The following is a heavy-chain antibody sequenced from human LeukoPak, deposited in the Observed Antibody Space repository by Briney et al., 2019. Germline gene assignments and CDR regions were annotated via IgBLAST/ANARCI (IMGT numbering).Heavy chain of an antibody. CDR1: GFTFSTYT. Sequence: GGSLRLSCAASGFTFSTYTMNWVRQAPGKGLEWVSSITSSSSYIYYADSVKGRFTISRDNSKNTLYLQMNSLRAEDTAVYYCAKDKGSIVVVTAILDHWGQGTLVTVSS. D-gene: IGHD2-21*02. CDR3: AKDKGSIVVVTAILDH. J-gene: IGHJ5*02. V-gene: IGHV3-21*01. CDR2: ITSSSSYI.